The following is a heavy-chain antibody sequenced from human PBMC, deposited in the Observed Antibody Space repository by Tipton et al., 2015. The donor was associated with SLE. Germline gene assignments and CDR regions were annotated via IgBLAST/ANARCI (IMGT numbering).Heavy chain of an antibody. CDR2: IKEDGSTK. CDR3: AASAMVH. D-gene: IGHD2-8*01. V-gene: IGHV3-7*01. J-gene: IGHJ4*02. CDR1: GLSFSSYW. Sequence: SLRLSCVASGLSFSSYWMTWVRQAPGKGLEWVANIKEDGSTKYYGDSVKGLFTISRDNAQNSLYLQMNSLRAEDTALYYCAASAMVHWGQGTLVTVSS.